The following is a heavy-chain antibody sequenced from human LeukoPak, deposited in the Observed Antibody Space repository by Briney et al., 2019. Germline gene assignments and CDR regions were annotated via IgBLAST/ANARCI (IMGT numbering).Heavy chain of an antibody. Sequence: GASVKVSCKASGYTFTSYDINWVRQATGQGLEWMGWMNPNSGNTGYAQKFQGRVTMTRNTSISTAYMELSSLRSEDTAVYYCARVYYDIYPYYYYMDVWGKGTTVTISS. CDR1: GYTFTSYD. J-gene: IGHJ6*03. CDR2: MNPNSGNT. CDR3: ARVYYDIYPYYYYMDV. V-gene: IGHV1-8*01. D-gene: IGHD3-9*01.